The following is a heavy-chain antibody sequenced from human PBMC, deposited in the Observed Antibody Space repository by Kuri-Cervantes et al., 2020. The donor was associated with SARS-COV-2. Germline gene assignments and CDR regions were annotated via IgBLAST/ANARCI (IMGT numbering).Heavy chain of an antibody. CDR3: TTDVLYYDFWSGRNSNWFDP. V-gene: IGHV3-30*03. Sequence: GGSLRLSCAASGFTFNNAWMNWVRQAPGKGLEWVAVISYDGSNKYYADSVKGRFTISRDNSKNTLYLQMNSLKTEDTAVYYCTTDVLYYDFWSGRNSNWFDPWGQGTLVTVSS. J-gene: IGHJ5*02. CDR2: ISYDGSNK. D-gene: IGHD3-3*01. CDR1: GFTFNNAW.